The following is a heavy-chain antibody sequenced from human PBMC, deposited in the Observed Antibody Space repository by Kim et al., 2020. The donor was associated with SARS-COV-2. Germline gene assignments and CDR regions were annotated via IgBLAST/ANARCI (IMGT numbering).Heavy chain of an antibody. J-gene: IGHJ4*02. V-gene: IGHV3-11*04. D-gene: IGHD1-20*01. CDR2: ISSSGSTI. CDR3: ARDYIYNWNEQLENGAFFDY. CDR1: GFTFSDYY. Sequence: GGSLRLSCAASGFTFSDYYMSWIRQAPGKGLEWVSYISSSGSTISYADSVKGRFTISRDNAKNSLYLQMNSLRAEDTAVCYCARDYIYNWNEQLENGAFFDYWGQGTLVTVSS.